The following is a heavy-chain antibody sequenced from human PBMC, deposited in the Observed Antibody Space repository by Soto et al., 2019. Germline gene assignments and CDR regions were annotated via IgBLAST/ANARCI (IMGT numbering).Heavy chain of an antibody. D-gene: IGHD3-16*01. CDR1: GGSINSYY. J-gene: IGHJ2*01. Sequence: QVQLQESGPGLVEPSETLSLTCTVSGGSINSYYWSWIRLPPGKGLEWIGHIYYTGSTNYNPSLESRVTISLDMADGQFSLRLTSVTAADTAVYYCARTFWNFDLWGRGTLVTVSS. CDR3: ARTFWNFDL. V-gene: IGHV4-59*08. CDR2: IYYTGST.